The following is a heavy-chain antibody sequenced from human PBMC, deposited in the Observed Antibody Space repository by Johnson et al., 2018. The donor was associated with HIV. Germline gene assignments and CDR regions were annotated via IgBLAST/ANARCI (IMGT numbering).Heavy chain of an antibody. Sequence: QVQLVESGGGVVQPGGSLRLSCAASGFTFSTYGMHWVRQAPGKGLEWVAFIRNDGSNKHFVESVKGRFTISRDNSKNTLYLQRGSLRAEDMVVYYWARGVGRWCGDGSSYSYSNAFDIWGQGTMVTVAS. CDR2: IRNDGSNK. V-gene: IGHV3-30*02. J-gene: IGHJ3*02. CDR1: GFTFSTYG. D-gene: IGHD2-15*01. CDR3: ARGVGRWCGDGSSYSYSNAFDI.